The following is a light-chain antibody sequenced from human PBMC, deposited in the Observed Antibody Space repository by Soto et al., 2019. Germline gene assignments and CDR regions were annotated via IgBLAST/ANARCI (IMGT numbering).Light chain of an antibody. CDR1: TGAVTSGHY. Sequence: QAVVTQEPSLTVSPGGTVTLTWGSSTGAVTSGHYPYWFQQKPGQAPRTLIYDTSNKHSWTPARFSGSLLGGKAALTLSGAQPEDEAEYYCLLSYSGAREVVFGGGTKLTVL. V-gene: IGLV7-46*01. CDR2: DTS. J-gene: IGLJ2*01. CDR3: LLSYSGAREVV.